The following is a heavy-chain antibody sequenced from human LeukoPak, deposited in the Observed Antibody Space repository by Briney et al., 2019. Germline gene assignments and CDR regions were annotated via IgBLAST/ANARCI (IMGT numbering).Heavy chain of an antibody. J-gene: IGHJ4*02. Sequence: GGSLRLSCAASGFTFDDYAMHWVGQAPGNGLKGVSLISVDGGSTYYADSVKGRFTISRDNSKNSLYLQMNSLRTEDTALYYCAKGGSSWYLYGKAFDYWGQGTLVTVSS. D-gene: IGHD6-13*01. CDR1: GFTFDDYA. CDR2: ISVDGGST. CDR3: AKGGSSWYLYGKAFDY. V-gene: IGHV3-43*02.